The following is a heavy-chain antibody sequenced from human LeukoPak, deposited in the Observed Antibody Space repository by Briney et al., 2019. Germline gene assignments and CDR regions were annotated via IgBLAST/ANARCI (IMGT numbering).Heavy chain of an antibody. J-gene: IGHJ6*02. D-gene: IGHD3-3*01. CDR2: ISGDGGST. V-gene: IGHV3-43*02. Sequence: GGSLRLSCAASGFTFDDYAMHWVRQAPGKGLEWVSLISGDGGSTYYADSVKGRFTISRDNSKNSLYLQMNSLRTEDTALYYCAKDIPQRSHYDFWSGRAGDSTDVWGQGATVTVSS. CDR1: GFTFDDYA. CDR3: AKDIPQRSHYDFWSGRAGDSTDV.